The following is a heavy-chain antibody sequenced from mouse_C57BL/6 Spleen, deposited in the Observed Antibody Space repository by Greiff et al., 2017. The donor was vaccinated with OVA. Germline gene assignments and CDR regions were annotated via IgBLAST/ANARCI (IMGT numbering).Heavy chain of an antibody. J-gene: IGHJ3*01. CDR3: ARAEGSSYDSCAY. D-gene: IGHD2-12*01. CDR2: IDPVGSNT. CDR1: GYTFTSYW. V-gene: IGHV1-50*01. Sequence: VQLQQSGAELVKPGASVKLSCKASGYTFTSYWMQWVKQRPGQGLEWIGEIDPVGSNTYYHEKFKGKATLTADKSSSTAYMQLSSLTSEDSAVYYCARAEGSSYDSCAYWGQGTLVTVSA.